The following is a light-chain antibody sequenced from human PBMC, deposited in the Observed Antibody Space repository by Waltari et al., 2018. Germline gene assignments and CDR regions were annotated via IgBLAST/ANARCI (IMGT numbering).Light chain of an antibody. CDR1: QGISSY. V-gene: IGKV1-8*01. CDR3: QQYYSYPLT. CDR2: AAS. Sequence: AIRITQSPSSLSASTGDRVTITRRASQGISSYLAWYQQKPEKAPKLLIYAASTLQSGVPSRFSGSGSGTDFTLTISCLQSKDFATYYCQQYYSYPLTVGGGTKVEIK. J-gene: IGKJ4*01.